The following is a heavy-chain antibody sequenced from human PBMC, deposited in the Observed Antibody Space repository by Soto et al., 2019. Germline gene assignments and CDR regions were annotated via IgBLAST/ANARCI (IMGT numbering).Heavy chain of an antibody. V-gene: IGHV4-38-2*02. CDR2: IYHSGST. J-gene: IGHJ6*02. D-gene: IGHD3-10*01. Sequence: PSETLSLTCAVSGYSISSGYYWGWIRQPPGKGLEWIGSIYHSGSTYYNPSLKSRVTISVDTSKNQFTLKPSTVTAADTAVYYCARDSGYYGSGSYYYYYYGMDVWGQGTTVTVSS. CDR1: GYSISSGYY. CDR3: ARDSGYYGSGSYYYYYYGMDV.